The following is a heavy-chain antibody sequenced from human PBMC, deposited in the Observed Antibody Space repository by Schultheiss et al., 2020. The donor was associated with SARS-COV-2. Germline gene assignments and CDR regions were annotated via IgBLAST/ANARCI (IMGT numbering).Heavy chain of an antibody. CDR2: INHSGST. V-gene: IGHV4-61*08. J-gene: IGHJ3*02. CDR3: ARGATVTNDAFDI. Sequence: SETLSLTCTVSGGSISSGDYYWSWIRQPPGKGLEWIGEINHSGSTNYNPSLKSRVTISVDTSKNQFSLKLSSVTAADTAVYYCARGATVTNDAFDIWGQGTMVTVSS. D-gene: IGHD4-11*01. CDR1: GGSISSGDYY.